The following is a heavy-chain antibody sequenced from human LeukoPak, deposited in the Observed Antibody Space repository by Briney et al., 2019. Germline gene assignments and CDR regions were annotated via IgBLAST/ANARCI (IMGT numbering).Heavy chain of an antibody. J-gene: IGHJ6*03. CDR2: ISAYNGNT. Sequence: ASVKVSFKASGYTFTSYGISWVRQAPGQGLEWMGWISAYNGNTNYAQKLQGRVTMTTDTSTSTAYMELRSLRSDDTAVYYCARGQGTYDFWSGSSRAYYYYMDVWGKGTTVTVSS. D-gene: IGHD3-3*01. CDR1: GYTFTSYG. CDR3: ARGQGTYDFWSGSSRAYYYYMDV. V-gene: IGHV1-18*01.